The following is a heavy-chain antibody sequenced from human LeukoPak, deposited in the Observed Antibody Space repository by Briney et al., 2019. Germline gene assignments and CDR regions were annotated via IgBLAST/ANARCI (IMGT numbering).Heavy chain of an antibody. V-gene: IGHV1-2*06. Sequence: ASVKVSCKASGYTFTGYYMHWVRQAPGQGLEWMGRINPNSGGTNYAQKFQGRVTMTRDTSISTAYMELSRLRSDDTAVYYRARDLDYYDSSGYYSPNYWGQGTLVTVSS. D-gene: IGHD3-22*01. CDR3: ARDLDYYDSSGYYSPNY. CDR1: GYTFTGYY. J-gene: IGHJ4*02. CDR2: INPNSGGT.